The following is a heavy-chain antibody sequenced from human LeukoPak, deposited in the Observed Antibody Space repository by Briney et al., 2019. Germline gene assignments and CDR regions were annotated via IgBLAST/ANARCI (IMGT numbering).Heavy chain of an antibody. CDR2: ISSSSSTV. D-gene: IGHD2-21*01. CDR1: GFTFSSYS. J-gene: IGHJ4*02. CDR3: ARGSVIAIPGY. Sequence: GGSLRLSCAASGFTFSSYSMNWVRQAPGKGLEWVSYISSSSSTVYYADSVKGRFTISRDNAKNSLYLQMNSLRAEDTAVYYCARGSVIAIPGYWGQGTLVTVSS. V-gene: IGHV3-48*01.